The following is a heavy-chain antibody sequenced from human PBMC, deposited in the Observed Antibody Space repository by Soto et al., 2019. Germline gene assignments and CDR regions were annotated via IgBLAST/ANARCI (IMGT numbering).Heavy chain of an antibody. CDR1: GGSISSSSYY. Sequence: QLQLQESGPGLVKPSETLSLTCTVSGGSISSSSYYWGLIRQPPGKGLEWIGSIYYTGSTCYNQSLKSRVTISVDTSKHQFSLKLSCVTAADTAVYYCARGPHTYPDSWGQGTLVTVSS. CDR3: ARGPHTYPDS. CDR2: IYYTGST. V-gene: IGHV4-39*01. J-gene: IGHJ4*02.